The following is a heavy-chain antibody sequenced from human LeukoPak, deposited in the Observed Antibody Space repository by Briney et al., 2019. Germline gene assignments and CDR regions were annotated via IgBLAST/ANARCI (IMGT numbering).Heavy chain of an antibody. V-gene: IGHV4-61*02. CDR3: VRDNSNWYVDY. CDR1: GGSISSGSYY. J-gene: IGHJ4*02. D-gene: IGHD6-13*01. CDR2: IYTSGST. Sequence: SQTLSLTCTVSGGSISSGSYYWSWIRQPAGKGLEWIGRIYTSGSTNYNPSLKSRVTISVDTSNNQLSLKVSSVTVADTAVYYCVRDNSNWYVDYWGQGTLVTVSS.